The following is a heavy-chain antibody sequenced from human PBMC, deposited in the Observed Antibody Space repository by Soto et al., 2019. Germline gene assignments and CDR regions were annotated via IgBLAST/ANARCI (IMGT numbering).Heavy chain of an antibody. D-gene: IGHD2-8*01. CDR2: ISTYRGNT. J-gene: IGHJ4*02. CDR3: ARDHGRDRYTDGFGFDY. Sequence: GASVKVSCKASGYTFTTYGITWVRQAPGQGLEWMGWISTYRGNTNYAQKFQGRVTMTTDTSTNTGHMEVGSLRSDDTAVYYCARDHGRDRYTDGFGFDYWGQGPLVAVS. CDR1: GYTFTTYG. V-gene: IGHV1-18*04.